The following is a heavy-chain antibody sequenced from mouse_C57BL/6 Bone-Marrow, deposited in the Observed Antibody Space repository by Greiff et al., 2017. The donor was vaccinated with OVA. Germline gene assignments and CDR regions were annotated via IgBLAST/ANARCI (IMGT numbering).Heavy chain of an antibody. J-gene: IGHJ3*01. V-gene: IGHV14-4*01. CDR2: IDPENGDT. CDR1: GFNIKDDY. D-gene: IGHD3-2*02. Sequence: VQLQQSGAELVRPGASVKLSCTASGFNIKDDYMHWVKQRPEQGLEWIGWIDPENGDTEYASKFQGKATISADTSSNTAYLQRSSLTSEDTAVYYCTGGQLRRSAFWFAYWGQGTLVTVSA. CDR3: TGGQLRRSAFWFAY.